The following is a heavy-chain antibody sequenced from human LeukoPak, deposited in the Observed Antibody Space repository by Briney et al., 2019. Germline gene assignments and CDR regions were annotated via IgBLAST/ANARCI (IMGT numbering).Heavy chain of an antibody. V-gene: IGHV4-39*07. CDR1: GGSISSSSYY. CDR3: ARGFNCSGGSCYPVPFDY. J-gene: IGHJ4*02. CDR2: IYYSGST. D-gene: IGHD2-15*01. Sequence: SETLSLTCTVSGGSISSSSYYWGWIRQPPGKGLEWIGSIYYSGSTYYNPSLKSRVTISVDTSKNQFSLKLSSVTAADTAVYYCARGFNCSGGSCYPVPFDYWGQGTLVTVSS.